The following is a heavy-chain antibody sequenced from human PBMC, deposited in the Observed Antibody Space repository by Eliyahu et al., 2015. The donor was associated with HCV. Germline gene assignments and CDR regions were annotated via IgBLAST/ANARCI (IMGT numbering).Heavy chain of an antibody. Sequence: QVQLVESGGGLVKPGGSLRLSCAASGFTFSDYYMSWIRQAPGKGPEWVSYISSSSSYTNYADSVKGRFTISRDNAKNSLYLQMNSLRAEDTAVYYCARDSLDYYDSSGQVLDKDYWGQGTLVTVSS. CDR1: GFTFSDYY. J-gene: IGHJ4*02. CDR2: ISSSSSYT. CDR3: ARDSLDYYDSSGQVLDKDY. V-gene: IGHV3-11*05. D-gene: IGHD3-22*01.